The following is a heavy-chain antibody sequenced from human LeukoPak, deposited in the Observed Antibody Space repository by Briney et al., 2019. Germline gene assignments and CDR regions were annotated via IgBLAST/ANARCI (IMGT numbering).Heavy chain of an antibody. V-gene: IGHV7-4-1*02. Sequence: ASVKVSCKASGYTFTSYAMNWVRQAPGQGLERMGWINTNTGNPTYAQGFTGRFVFSLDTSVSTAYLQISSLKAEDTAVYYCARAQHPIDSSGYYYSIYWGQGTLVTVSS. J-gene: IGHJ4*02. D-gene: IGHD3-22*01. CDR2: INTNTGNP. CDR3: ARAQHPIDSSGYYYSIY. CDR1: GYTFTSYA.